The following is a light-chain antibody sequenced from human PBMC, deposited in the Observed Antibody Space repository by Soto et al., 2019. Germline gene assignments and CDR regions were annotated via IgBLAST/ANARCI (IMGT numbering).Light chain of an antibody. V-gene: IGKV3-15*01. CDR2: GTS. Sequence: EIVMTQSPDTLSVSPGERATLSCRASQNVGRNVAWYQQRPGQAPRLLIHGTSTRAADIPARFSGSVSGTEFTLTINSLQPEDFVIYYCHQRGNWPIYTFGQGTKLEIK. CDR3: HQRGNWPIYT. CDR1: QNVGRN. J-gene: IGKJ2*01.